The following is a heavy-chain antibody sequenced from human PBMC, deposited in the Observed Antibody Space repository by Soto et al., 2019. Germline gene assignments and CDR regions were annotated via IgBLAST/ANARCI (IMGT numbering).Heavy chain of an antibody. Sequence: GGSLRLSCAASGFTFSSYAMSWVRQAPGKGLEWVSAISGSGGSTYYADSVKGRFTISRDNSKNTLYLQMNSLRAEDTAVYYCAKARFIAAAGSSLAGAFDYGGQGTLVTVSS. D-gene: IGHD6-13*01. CDR2: ISGSGGST. CDR3: AKARFIAAAGSSLAGAFDY. CDR1: GFTFSSYA. V-gene: IGHV3-23*01. J-gene: IGHJ4*02.